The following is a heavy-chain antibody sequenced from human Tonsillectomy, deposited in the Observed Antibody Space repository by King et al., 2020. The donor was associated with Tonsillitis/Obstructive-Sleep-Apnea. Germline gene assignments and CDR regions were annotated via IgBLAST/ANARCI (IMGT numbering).Heavy chain of an antibody. CDR3: ARVVVPAAILFDY. CDR2: INHSGST. Sequence: VQLQQWGAGLLKPSETLSLTCAVYGGSFSGYYWSWIRQPPGKGLEWIGEINHSGSTNYNPSLKSRVTISVDTSKNQFSLKLGSVTAADTAVYYCARVVVPAAILFDYWGQGTLVTVSS. D-gene: IGHD2-2*01. CDR1: GGSFSGYY. V-gene: IGHV4-34*01. J-gene: IGHJ4*02.